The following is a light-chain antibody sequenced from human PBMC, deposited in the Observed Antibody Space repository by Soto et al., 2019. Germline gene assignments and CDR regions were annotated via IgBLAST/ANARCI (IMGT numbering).Light chain of an antibody. CDR1: QSVSSN. CDR3: QQYNNWPPLT. Sequence: EIVMTQSPATLSVSPGERATLSCRASQSVSSNLAWYQQKPGQAPRLLIYGASTSATGIPARFSGSGSVTEFTLTISSLQSEDVVVYYCQQYNNWPPLTFGPGTKVDIK. V-gene: IGKV3-15*01. CDR2: GAS. J-gene: IGKJ3*01.